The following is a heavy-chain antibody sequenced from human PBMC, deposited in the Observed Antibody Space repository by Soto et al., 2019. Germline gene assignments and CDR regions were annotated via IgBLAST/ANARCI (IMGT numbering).Heavy chain of an antibody. CDR1: GYSFTSYW. CDR3: AKDRGQYQQWLAIYYGMDV. D-gene: IGHD6-19*01. J-gene: IGHJ6*02. Sequence: PGESLKIFCKGSGYSFTSYWIGWVRQAPGKGLEWVSAISGSGGSTYYADSVKGRFTISRDNSKNTLYLQMNSLRAEDTAVYYCAKDRGQYQQWLAIYYGMDVWGQGTTVTVSS. V-gene: IGHV3-23*01. CDR2: ISGSGGST.